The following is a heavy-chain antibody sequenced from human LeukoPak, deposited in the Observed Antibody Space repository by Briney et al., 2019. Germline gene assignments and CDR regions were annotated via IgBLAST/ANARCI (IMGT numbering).Heavy chain of an antibody. CDR2: LWNDGNS. J-gene: IGHJ4*02. V-gene: IGHV3-53*01. CDR3: TKGLGYGQYFDS. Sequence: GGSLRLSCAASGFTVTTNNINWVRQAPGKGLEWVSILWNDGNSYFADSVKGRFTISRDNSKNTLWLQMNSLRAEDTAVYYCTKGLGYGQYFDSWGQGTLVTVSS. D-gene: IGHD4-17*01. CDR1: GFTVTTNN.